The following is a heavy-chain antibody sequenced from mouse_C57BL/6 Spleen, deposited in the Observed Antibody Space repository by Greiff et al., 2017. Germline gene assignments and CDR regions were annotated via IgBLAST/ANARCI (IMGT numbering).Heavy chain of an antibody. CDR2: IYPGDGDT. CDR1: GYAFSSSW. Sequence: VQLQESGPELVKPGASVKISCTASGYAFSSSWMNWVKQRPGKGLEWIGRIYPGDGDTNYNGKFKGKATLTADKSSSTAYMQLSILTSEDSAVYFCARLTWDYFDYWGQGTTLTVSS. V-gene: IGHV1-82*01. D-gene: IGHD4-1*01. J-gene: IGHJ2*01. CDR3: ARLTWDYFDY.